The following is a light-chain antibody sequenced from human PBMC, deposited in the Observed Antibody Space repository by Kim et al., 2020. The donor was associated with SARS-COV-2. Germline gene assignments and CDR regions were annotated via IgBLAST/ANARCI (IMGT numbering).Light chain of an antibody. CDR2: AAS. Sequence: DIQLTQSPSFLSASLGDRVTITCRASQGISSFLAWFQQKPGKAPEHLIYAASTSQSGVPSRFSGSGSGTEYSLTITGLQPEDFATYFCQQFQSYPYTFGQGTKLEI. CDR1: QGISSF. CDR3: QQFQSYPYT. J-gene: IGKJ2*01. V-gene: IGKV1-9*01.